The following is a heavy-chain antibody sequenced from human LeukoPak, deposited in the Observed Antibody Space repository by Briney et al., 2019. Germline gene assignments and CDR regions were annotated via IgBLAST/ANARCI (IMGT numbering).Heavy chain of an antibody. D-gene: IGHD5-12*01. V-gene: IGHV4-4*07. CDR1: GGSISTYY. CDR3: ARDRGDIVATTWFDP. Sequence: SETLSLTCTVSGGSISTYYWSWIRQPAGKGLEWVGRIYTGGSTNYNPSLKSRVTISVDTSKNQFSLKLSSVTAADTAVYYCARDRGDIVATTWFDPWGQGTLVTVSS. J-gene: IGHJ5*02. CDR2: IYTGGST.